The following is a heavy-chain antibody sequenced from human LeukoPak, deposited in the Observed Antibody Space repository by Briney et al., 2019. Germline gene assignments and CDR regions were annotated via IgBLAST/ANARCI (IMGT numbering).Heavy chain of an antibody. Sequence: ASVKVSCKASQYSFIDYAIHWVRQAPGQRLEWMGWIDAGNGRTKYSQSFQGRLTIIRDTSATTAYMELSGLTSEDTAVYYCARDLFSSWYRGTGDYFDYWGQGTLVTVSS. D-gene: IGHD6-13*01. CDR2: IDAGNGRT. CDR1: QYSFIDYA. V-gene: IGHV1-3*01. J-gene: IGHJ4*02. CDR3: ARDLFSSWYRGTGDYFDY.